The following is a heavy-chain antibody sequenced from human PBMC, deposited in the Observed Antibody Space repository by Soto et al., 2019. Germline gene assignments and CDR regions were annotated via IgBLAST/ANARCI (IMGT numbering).Heavy chain of an antibody. Sequence: SETLSLTCAVSGGSISSGGYSWSWIRQPPGKGLEWIGYIYHSGSTYYNPSLKSRVTISVDRSKNQFSLKLRSVTAADTAVYYCARALRYYGSGSYYNYYYGMDVWGQGTTVTVSS. CDR1: GGSISSGGYS. CDR2: IYHSGST. V-gene: IGHV4-30-2*01. CDR3: ARALRYYGSGSYYNYYYGMDV. J-gene: IGHJ6*02. D-gene: IGHD3-10*01.